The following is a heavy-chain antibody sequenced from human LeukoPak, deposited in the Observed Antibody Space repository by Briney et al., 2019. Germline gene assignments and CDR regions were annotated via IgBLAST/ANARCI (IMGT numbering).Heavy chain of an antibody. CDR2: ISGSGGST. V-gene: IGHV3-23*01. Sequence: GGSLRLSCAASGFTFSSYAMSWVRQAPGKGLEWVSAISGSGGSTYYADSVKGRFTISRDNSKNTLYLQMNSLRAEDTAVYYCAISPPSYYYGSGSPHDAFDIWGQGTMVTVSS. D-gene: IGHD3-10*01. CDR3: AISPPSYYYGSGSPHDAFDI. CDR1: GFTFSSYA. J-gene: IGHJ3*02.